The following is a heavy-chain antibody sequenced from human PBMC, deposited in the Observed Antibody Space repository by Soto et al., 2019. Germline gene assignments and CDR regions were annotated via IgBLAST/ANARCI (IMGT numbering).Heavy chain of an antibody. CDR2: ISYDGFNK. J-gene: IGHJ4*02. CDR3: ARAYEGDYFDY. V-gene: IGHV3-30-3*01. D-gene: IGHD3-16*01. CDR1: GFTFSSYA. Sequence: QVQLVESGGGVVQPGRSLRLSCAASGFTFSSYAMHWVRQAPGKGLEWVAVISYDGFNKYYADSVKGRFTISRDNSKNTLYLQMNSLRAEDTAVYYCARAYEGDYFDYWGQGTLGTVSS.